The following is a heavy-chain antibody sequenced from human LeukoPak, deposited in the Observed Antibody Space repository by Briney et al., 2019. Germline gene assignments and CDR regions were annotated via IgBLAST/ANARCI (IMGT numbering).Heavy chain of an antibody. J-gene: IGHJ3*02. CDR2: IQYDGSKK. Sequence: GGSLRLSCVASGFTFSSNGMHWVRQAPGKGLEWVTFIQYDGSKKYYADSVKGRFTISRDNSKNTLYLQMNSLRAEDTAVYYCAKVDSSGYYYVDDAFDIWGQGTMVTVSS. CDR1: GFTFSSNG. V-gene: IGHV3-30*02. CDR3: AKVDSSGYYYVDDAFDI. D-gene: IGHD3-22*01.